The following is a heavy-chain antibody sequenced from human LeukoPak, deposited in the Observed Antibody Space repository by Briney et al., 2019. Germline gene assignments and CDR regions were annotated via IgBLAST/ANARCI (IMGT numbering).Heavy chain of an antibody. J-gene: IGHJ6*03. Sequence: APVKVSCKASGYTFTSYGISWVRQAPGQGLERMGWISAYNGNTNYAQKLQGRVTMTTDTSTSTAYMELRSLRSDDTAVYYCAREMLGYANYYYMDVWGKGTTVTVSS. CDR3: AREMLGYANYYYMDV. D-gene: IGHD2-8*01. V-gene: IGHV1-18*01. CDR2: ISAYNGNT. CDR1: GYTFTSYG.